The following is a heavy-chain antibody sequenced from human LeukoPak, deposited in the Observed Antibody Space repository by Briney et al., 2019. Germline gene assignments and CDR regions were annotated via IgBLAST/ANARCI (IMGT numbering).Heavy chain of an antibody. J-gene: IGHJ4*02. CDR1: GGSISSYY. Sequence: SEALSLTCTFSGGSISSYYWSWIRQPPGKGLEWIGYINYRGSTNYNPSLKSRVTISADTSKNQFSLKLSSVTAADTAVYYCARVYGTRGYFDYWGQGTLVTVSS. V-gene: IGHV4-59*01. D-gene: IGHD5/OR15-5a*01. CDR3: ARVYGTRGYFDY. CDR2: INYRGST.